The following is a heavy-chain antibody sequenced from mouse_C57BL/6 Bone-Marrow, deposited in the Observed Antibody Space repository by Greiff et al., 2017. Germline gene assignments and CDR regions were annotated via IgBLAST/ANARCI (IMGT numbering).Heavy chain of an antibody. CDR1: GYTFTSYW. CDR2: IKPSNGGT. Sequence: QVQLKQPGTELVKPGASVKLSCKASGYTFTSYWMHWVKQRPGQGLEWIGNIKPSNGGTNYNEKFKGKATLTVDTSSSTAYMELNSLTSEDSAVYYCALDEVLVDDYYVWFAYWGQGTLVTVSA. V-gene: IGHV1-53*01. J-gene: IGHJ3*01. CDR3: ALDEVLVDDYYVWFAY. D-gene: IGHD2-3*01.